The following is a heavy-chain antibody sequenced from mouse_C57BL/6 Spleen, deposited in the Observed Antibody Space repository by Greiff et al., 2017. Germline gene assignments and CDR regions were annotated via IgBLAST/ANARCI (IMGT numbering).Heavy chain of an antibody. V-gene: IGHV1-69*01. CDR3: ARFTTVVADY. Sequence: QVQLQQPGAELVMPGASVKLSCKASGYTFTSYWMHWVKQRPGQGLEWIGEIDPSDSYTNYNQKFKGKSTLTVDKSSSTAYMQLSSLTSEDSAVYYCARFTTVVADYWGQGTLVTVSA. CDR2: IDPSDSYT. J-gene: IGHJ3*01. CDR1: GYTFTSYW. D-gene: IGHD1-1*01.